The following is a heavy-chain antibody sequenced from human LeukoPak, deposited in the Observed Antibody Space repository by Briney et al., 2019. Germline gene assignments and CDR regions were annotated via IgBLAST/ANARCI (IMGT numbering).Heavy chain of an antibody. CDR3: ARGARDYDPEFDY. V-gene: IGHV4-59*01. CDR2: IYYSGST. J-gene: IGHJ4*02. CDR1: GGSISSYY. D-gene: IGHD4-17*01. Sequence: SETLSLTCTVSGGSISSYYWSWIRQPPGKGLEWIGYIYYSGSTNYNPSLKSRVTISVDTSKNQFSLKLSSVTAADTAVYYCARGARDYDPEFDYWGQGTLVTVSS.